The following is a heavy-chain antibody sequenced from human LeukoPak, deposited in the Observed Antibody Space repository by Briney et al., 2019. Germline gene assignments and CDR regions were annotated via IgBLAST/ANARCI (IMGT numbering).Heavy chain of an antibody. V-gene: IGHV3-23*01. CDR2: ISGSGGTA. D-gene: IGHD2-2*01. CDR3: ARDRVVVPAAMPNRFDP. CDR1: GFTFSSYA. Sequence: PGGSLRLSCAASGFTFSSYAMSWVRQAPGKGLEWVSTISGSGGTAYYADSVKGRFTISRDNSKNTLYLQMNSLRAEDTAVYYCARDRVVVPAAMPNRFDPWGQGTLVTVSS. J-gene: IGHJ5*02.